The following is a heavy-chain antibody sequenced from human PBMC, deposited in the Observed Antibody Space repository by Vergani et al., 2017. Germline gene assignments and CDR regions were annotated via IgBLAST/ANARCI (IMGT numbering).Heavy chain of an antibody. Sequence: EVQLVESGGGLVQPGGSLRLSCAASGFTFSSYWMSWVRQAPGKGLEWVANIKQDGSEKYYVDSVKGRFTISRDNAKNSLYLQMNSLRAEDTAVYYCARGRAVAGSFYGVDVWGQGTMVTVSS. CDR1: GFTFSSYW. CDR3: ARGRAVAGSFYGVDV. V-gene: IGHV3-7*01. D-gene: IGHD6-19*01. J-gene: IGHJ6*02. CDR2: IKQDGSEK.